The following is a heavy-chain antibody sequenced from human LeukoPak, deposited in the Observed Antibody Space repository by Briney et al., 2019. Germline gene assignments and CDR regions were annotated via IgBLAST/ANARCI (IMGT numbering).Heavy chain of an antibody. CDR3: ARDQGGRITMVRGVIGPYFDY. J-gene: IGHJ4*02. V-gene: IGHV3-21*01. CDR1: GFTFSNYA. Sequence: GRSLRLSCAASGFTFSNYAMHWVRQAPGKGLEWVSSISSSSSYIYYADSVKGRFTISRDNAKNSLYLQMNSLRAEDTAVYYCARDQGGRITMVRGVIGPYFDYWGQGTLVTVSS. CDR2: ISSSSSYI. D-gene: IGHD3-10*01.